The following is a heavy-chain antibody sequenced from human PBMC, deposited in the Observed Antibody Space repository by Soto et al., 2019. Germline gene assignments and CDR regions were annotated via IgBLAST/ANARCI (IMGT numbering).Heavy chain of an antibody. CDR1: GFTFSNAW. V-gene: IGHV3-15*07. Sequence: EVQLVESGGGLVKPGGSLRLSCAASGFTFSNAWMNWVRQAPGKGLEWVGRIKSKADGGTTDYAAPVKGRFTISRDDSKNTLFVQMNSLKTEDTAVYYCTTASHCSSTSCPWGQGTLVTVSS. J-gene: IGHJ5*02. D-gene: IGHD2-2*01. CDR2: IKSKADGGTT. CDR3: TTASHCSSTSCP.